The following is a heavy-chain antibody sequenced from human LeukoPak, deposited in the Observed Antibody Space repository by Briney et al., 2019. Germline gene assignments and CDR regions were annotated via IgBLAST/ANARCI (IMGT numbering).Heavy chain of an antibody. CDR2: IIPIFGPA. Sequence: SVKVSCKASGGTFSTFGLSWVRQAPGQGLEWMGGIIPIFGPANYVQKFQGRVTITADESTSTACMALSRLRSAAPAVYFCARATGNSDHSPPKPIHWYFDLWGRGPLVTVSS. CDR1: GGTFSTFG. J-gene: IGHJ2*01. D-gene: IGHD4-23*01. V-gene: IGHV1-69*13. CDR3: ARATGNSDHSPPKPIHWYFDL.